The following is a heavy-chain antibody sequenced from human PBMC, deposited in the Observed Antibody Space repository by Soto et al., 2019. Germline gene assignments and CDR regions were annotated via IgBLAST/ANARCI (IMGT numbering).Heavy chain of an antibody. CDR2: IIPIFGTA. D-gene: IGHD6-13*01. CDR3: ARARIAAAGDYYYYGMDV. J-gene: IGHJ6*02. V-gene: IGHV1-69*13. CDR1: GGTFSSYA. Sequence: SVKVSCKASGGTFSSYAISWVRQAPGQGLEWMGGIIPIFGTANYAQKFQGRVTITADESTSTAYMELSSLRSEDTAVYYCARARIAAAGDYYYYGMDVWGQGTTVTV.